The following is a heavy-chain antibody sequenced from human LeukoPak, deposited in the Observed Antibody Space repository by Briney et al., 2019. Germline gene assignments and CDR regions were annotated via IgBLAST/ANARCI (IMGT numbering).Heavy chain of an antibody. CDR2: FTADGSNT. CDR1: GPTFRDDN. J-gene: IGHJ4*02. Sequence: QPGGSLRLSCAASGPTFRDDNMSWIRLAPGKGLVWVSRFTADGSNTAYADSVKGRFTISSDNAKNTLYLQMNSLRAEDTAVYYCVRDGHATTPFDYWGQGTLVTVSS. V-gene: IGHV3-74*01. CDR3: VRDGHATTPFDY. D-gene: IGHD1-7*01.